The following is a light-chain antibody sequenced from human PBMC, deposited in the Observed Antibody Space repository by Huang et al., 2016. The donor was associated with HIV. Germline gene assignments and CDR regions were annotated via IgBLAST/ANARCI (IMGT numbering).Light chain of an antibody. Sequence: DIVMTQSPATLSVSPGERATLSCRASQSVSSDLAWYQQKPGQAPRLLIYAASTRATGIPARFSGSGSGTEFTHTISSLQSEDFALYYCQQYNNWPPITFGQGTRLEIK. J-gene: IGKJ5*01. V-gene: IGKV3-15*01. CDR2: AAS. CDR3: QQYNNWPPIT. CDR1: QSVSSD.